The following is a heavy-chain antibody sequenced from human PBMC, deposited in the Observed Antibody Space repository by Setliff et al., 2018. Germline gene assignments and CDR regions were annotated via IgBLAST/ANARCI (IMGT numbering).Heavy chain of an antibody. CDR3: ARVGGYYYYYYGMDV. Sequence: KTSETLSLTCTVSGGSISSSSYYWGWIRQPPGKGLEWIGSIYYSGGTYYNPSLKSRVTISVDTSKNQFSLKLSSVTAADTAVYYCARVGGYYYYYYGMDVWGQGTTVTVSS. J-gene: IGHJ6*02. V-gene: IGHV4-39*07. CDR1: GGSISSSSYY. CDR2: IYYSGGT.